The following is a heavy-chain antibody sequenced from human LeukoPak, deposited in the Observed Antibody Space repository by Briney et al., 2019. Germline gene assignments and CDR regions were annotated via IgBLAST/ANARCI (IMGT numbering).Heavy chain of an antibody. D-gene: IGHD5-18*01. Sequence: SETLSLTCTVSGGSISSYYWSWIRQPAGKGLEWIGRIYTSGSTNYNPSLKSRVTMSVDTSKNQFSLKLSSVTAADTAVYYCARGAEERGYSYGWVDYWGQGTLVTVSS. J-gene: IGHJ4*02. CDR2: IYTSGST. V-gene: IGHV4-4*07. CDR1: GGSISSYY. CDR3: ARGAEERGYSYGWVDY.